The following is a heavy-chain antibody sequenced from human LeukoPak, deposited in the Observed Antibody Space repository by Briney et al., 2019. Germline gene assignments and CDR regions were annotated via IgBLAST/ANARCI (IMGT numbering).Heavy chain of an antibody. D-gene: IGHD1-26*01. CDR1: GGSISSYY. CDR3: ASLSASYCGTYYFDF. V-gene: IGHV4-59*01. CDR2: IYYSGIT. J-gene: IGHJ4*02. Sequence: SETLSLTCTVSGGSISSYYWTWIRQAPGKGLECIGYIYYSGITNYNPSLKSRVTMSVDTSTNQFSLKLSSVTAADTAVCYCASLSASYCGTYYFDFWGQGSLVTVSS.